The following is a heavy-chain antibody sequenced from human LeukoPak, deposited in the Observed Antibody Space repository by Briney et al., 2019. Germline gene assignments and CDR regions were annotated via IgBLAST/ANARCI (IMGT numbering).Heavy chain of an antibody. CDR2: IYSGGST. Sequence: GGSLRLSCAASGFTVCSNYMSWVRQAPGRGLECVSVIYSGGSTYYADSVKGRFTISRDNSKNTLYLQMNSLRAEDTAVYYCATRRGRSSGYYPPSYWGQGTLVTVSS. V-gene: IGHV3-53*01. J-gene: IGHJ4*02. CDR1: GFTVCSNY. D-gene: IGHD3-22*01. CDR3: ATRRGRSSGYYPPSY.